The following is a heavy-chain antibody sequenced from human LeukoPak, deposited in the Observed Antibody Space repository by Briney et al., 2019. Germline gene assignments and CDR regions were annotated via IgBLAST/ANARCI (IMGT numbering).Heavy chain of an antibody. Sequence: GGSLRLSCAASGFTFSAYAMTWVRQAPGKGLEWVSGISGSGGSTYYADSVKGRFTISRDNSKNTLYLQMNNLRAEDTALYYCAKGYWNPGYWGQGTLVTVSS. D-gene: IGHD1-1*01. CDR3: AKGYWNPGY. CDR1: GFTFSAYA. J-gene: IGHJ4*02. V-gene: IGHV3-23*01. CDR2: ISGSGGST.